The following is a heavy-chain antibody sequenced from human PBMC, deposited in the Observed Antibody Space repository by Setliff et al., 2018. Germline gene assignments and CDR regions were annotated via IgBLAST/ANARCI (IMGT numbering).Heavy chain of an antibody. D-gene: IGHD2-15*01. J-gene: IGHJ4*02. CDR2: VSSGGTYE. CDR1: GFTFGRYS. Sequence: NPGGSLRLSCAASGFTFGRYSMHWVRQTPGKGLEWVSSVSSGGTYEDYADSLKGRFTISRDNSKNTLYLQMNSLRPEDTAVYYCARTCSGSGCYAGLESWGQGTPVTVSS. CDR3: ARTCSGSGCYAGLES. V-gene: IGHV3-21*01.